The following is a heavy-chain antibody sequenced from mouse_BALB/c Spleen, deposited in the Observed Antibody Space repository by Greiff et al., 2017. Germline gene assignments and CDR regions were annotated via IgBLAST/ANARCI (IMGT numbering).Heavy chain of an antibody. CDR1: GYTFSSYW. Sequence: VKLMESGAELMKPGASVKISCKATGYTFSSYWIEWVKQRPGHGLEWIGEILPGSGSTNYNEKFKGKATFTADTSSNTAYMQLSSLTSEDSAVYYCARDYDYDEDAMDYWGQGTSVTVSS. J-gene: IGHJ4*01. V-gene: IGHV1-9*01. D-gene: IGHD2-4*01. CDR2: ILPGSGST. CDR3: ARDYDYDEDAMDY.